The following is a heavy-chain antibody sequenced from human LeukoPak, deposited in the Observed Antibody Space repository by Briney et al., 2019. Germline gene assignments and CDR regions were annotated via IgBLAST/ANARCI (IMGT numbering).Heavy chain of an antibody. CDR3: ARDRLAVAGTHFLYFDY. V-gene: IGHV4-4*07. D-gene: IGHD6-19*01. CDR2: INTGGST. CDR1: GGSISSYY. J-gene: IGHJ4*02. Sequence: KPSETLSLTCTVSGGSISSYYWSWIRQPAGKRLEWIGRINTGGSTNYNPSLKSRVPMSVDTSTNQFSLKLSSVTAAVTAVYYCARDRLAVAGTHFLYFDYWGQGTLVTVSS.